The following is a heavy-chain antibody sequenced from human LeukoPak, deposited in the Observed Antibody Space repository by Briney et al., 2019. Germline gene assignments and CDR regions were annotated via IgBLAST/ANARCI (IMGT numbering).Heavy chain of an antibody. J-gene: IGHJ4*02. Sequence: SETLSLTCSGSGGSISSYYWSWIQQPPGKGLEWIGYIYYTGSTNSNPSLKSRVTISVDTSKNQFSLRLTSVTAADTAVYYCARGYYYDYSGPDFDYWGQGTLVTVSS. CDR3: ARGYYYDYSGPDFDY. D-gene: IGHD3-22*01. CDR1: GGSISSYY. CDR2: IYYTGST. V-gene: IGHV4-59*01.